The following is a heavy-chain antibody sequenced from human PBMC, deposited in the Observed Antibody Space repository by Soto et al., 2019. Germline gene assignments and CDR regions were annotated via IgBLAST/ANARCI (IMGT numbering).Heavy chain of an antibody. CDR3: ARVRRYFDWLLPPANNYFDY. J-gene: IGHJ4*02. D-gene: IGHD3-9*01. CDR2: INHSGST. CDR1: GGSFSGYY. Sequence: AVYGGSFSGYYWSWIRQPPGKGLEWIGEINHSGSTNYNPSLKSRVTISVDTSKNQFSLKLSSVTAADTALYYCARVRRYFDWLLPPANNYFDYWGQGTLVTVSS. V-gene: IGHV4-34*01.